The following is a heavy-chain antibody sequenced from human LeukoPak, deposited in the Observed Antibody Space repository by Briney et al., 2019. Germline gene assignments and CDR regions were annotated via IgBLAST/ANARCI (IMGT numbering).Heavy chain of an antibody. CDR1: GGTFSSYA. D-gene: IGHD5-18*01. CDR3: ARSRIQLWFDY. CDR2: ISPILGIA. V-gene: IGHV1-69*04. J-gene: IGHJ4*02. Sequence: GASVKVSCKASGGTFSSYAISWVRQAPGQGLERMGRISPILGIANYAQKFQGRVTITADKSTSTAYMELSSLRSEDTAVYYCARSRIQLWFDYWGQGTLVTVSS.